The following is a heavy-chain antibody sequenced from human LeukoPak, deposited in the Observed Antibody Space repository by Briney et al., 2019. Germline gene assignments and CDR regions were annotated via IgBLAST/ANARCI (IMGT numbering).Heavy chain of an antibody. J-gene: IGHJ5*02. D-gene: IGHD4-17*01. CDR1: GGSISTYY. CDR2: IYYSGST. V-gene: IGHV4-59*01. Sequence: PSETLSLTCTVSGGSISTYYWSWIRQPPGKGLEWIGYIYYSGSTNYNPSLKSRVTISVDTSKNQFSLKLSSVTAADTAVYYCARVDYGDYLNWIGPGGQGTLVTVSS. CDR3: ARVDYGDYLNWIGP.